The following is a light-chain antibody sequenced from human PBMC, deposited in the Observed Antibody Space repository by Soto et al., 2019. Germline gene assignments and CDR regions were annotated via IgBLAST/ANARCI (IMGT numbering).Light chain of an antibody. CDR1: SSDVGGYNY. CDR2: EVS. CDR3: SSYTITTTRV. J-gene: IGLJ1*01. V-gene: IGLV2-14*01. Sequence: QSAPTQPASVSGSPGQSITISCTGTSSDVGGYNYVSWYQQHPGKAPKLMIYEVSNRPSGVSNRFSGSKSGNTASLTISWLQAEDEADYYCSSYTITTTRVLGTGTKVTVL.